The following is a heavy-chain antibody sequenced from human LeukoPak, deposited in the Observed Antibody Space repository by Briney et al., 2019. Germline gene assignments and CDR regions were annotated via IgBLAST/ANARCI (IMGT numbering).Heavy chain of an antibody. CDR2: ISYDGSNK. CDR1: GFTFSSYG. D-gene: IGHD5-24*01. J-gene: IGHJ4*02. Sequence: PGGSLRLSRAASGFTFSSYGMHWVRQAPGKGLEWAAVISYDGSNKYYADSVKGRFTISRDNSKNTLYLQMNSLRAEDTAVYFCAKGGWLQSPTDYWGQGTLVTVSS. V-gene: IGHV3-30*18. CDR3: AKGGWLQSPTDY.